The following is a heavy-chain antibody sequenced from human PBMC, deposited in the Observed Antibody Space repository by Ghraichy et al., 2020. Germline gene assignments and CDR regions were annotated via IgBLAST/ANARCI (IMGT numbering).Heavy chain of an antibody. Sequence: SETLSLTCTVSGGSISSYYWSWIRQPPGKGLEWIGYIYYSGSTNYNPSLKSRVTISVDTSKNQFSLKLSSVTAADTAVYYCARESHCSSTSCYTNYYYYYYMDVWGKGTTVTVSS. CDR1: GGSISSYY. D-gene: IGHD2-2*02. J-gene: IGHJ6*03. V-gene: IGHV4-59*01. CDR3: ARESHCSSTSCYTNYYYYYYMDV. CDR2: IYYSGST.